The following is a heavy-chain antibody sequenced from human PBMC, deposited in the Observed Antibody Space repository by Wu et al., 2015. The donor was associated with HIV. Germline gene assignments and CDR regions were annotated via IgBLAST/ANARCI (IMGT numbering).Heavy chain of an antibody. CDR2: INPSGGSP. J-gene: IGHJ6*02. D-gene: IGHD5-18*01. Sequence: QEQLVQSGAEVKKPGASVKVSCKASGYTFTNYYIHWVRQVPGQGLEWMAIINPSGGSPRYAQKFQGRVILTRDTSTSTVYMELSSLRSEDTAVYYCARDVGYSYGYGYYYYGMDVWGQGTTVTVSS. CDR3: ARDVGYSYGYGYYYYGMDV. CDR1: GYTFTNYY. V-gene: IGHV1-46*01.